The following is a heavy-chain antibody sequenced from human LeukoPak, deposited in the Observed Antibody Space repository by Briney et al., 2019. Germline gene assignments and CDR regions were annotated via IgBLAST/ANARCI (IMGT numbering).Heavy chain of an antibody. CDR2: ISSSGSTI. V-gene: IGHV3-11*01. J-gene: IGHJ4*02. Sequence: GGSLRLSCAASGFTFSDYYMSWIRQAPGKGLEWVSYISSSGSTIYYADSVKGRFTISRENAKNSLYLQMNSLRAEDTAVYYCASASATYYDFWSGYPQFDYWGQGTLVTVSS. CDR3: ASASATYYDFWSGYPQFDY. CDR1: GFTFSDYY. D-gene: IGHD3-3*01.